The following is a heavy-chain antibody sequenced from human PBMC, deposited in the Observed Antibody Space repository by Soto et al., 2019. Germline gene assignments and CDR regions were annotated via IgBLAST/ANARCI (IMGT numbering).Heavy chain of an antibody. CDR2: INHSGST. CDR1: GGSFSGYY. Sequence: SETLSLTCSVYGGSFSGYYWSWIRQPPGKGLEWIGEINHSGSTNYNPSLKSRVTISVDTSKNQFSLKLSSVTAADTAVYYCAVSGPRLLIFDYWGQGTLVTVSS. D-gene: IGHD2-15*01. CDR3: AVSGPRLLIFDY. J-gene: IGHJ4*02. V-gene: IGHV4-34*01.